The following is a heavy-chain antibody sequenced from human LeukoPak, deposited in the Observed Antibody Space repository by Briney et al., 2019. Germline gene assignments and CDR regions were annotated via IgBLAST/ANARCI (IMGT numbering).Heavy chain of an antibody. J-gene: IGHJ4*02. CDR3: ARGATDYYDSSGYYFDY. D-gene: IGHD3-22*01. V-gene: IGHV1-18*01. CDR2: ISAYNGNT. CDR1: GYTFTSYG. Sequence: ASVKVSCKASGYTFTSYGISWVRQAPGQGLEWMGWISAYNGNTYYAQKLQGRVTMTTDTSTSTAYMELRSLRSDDTAVYYCARGATDYYDSSGYYFDYWGQGTLVTVSS.